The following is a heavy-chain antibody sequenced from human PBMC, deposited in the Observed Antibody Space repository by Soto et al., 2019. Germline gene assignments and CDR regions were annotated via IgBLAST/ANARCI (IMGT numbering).Heavy chain of an antibody. CDR2: IYYSGST. Sequence: QVQLQESGPGLMKPSETLSLTCTVSGGSISSYCWSWIRQPPGKGLEWIGYIYYSGSTNYNPSLKRRVTISLDTSQNQFSLKLSSVTAADTAVYYCAREVYYYDNSHWYFDLWGRGTLVTVSS. CDR1: GGSISSYC. V-gene: IGHV4-59*01. CDR3: AREVYYYDNSHWYFDL. J-gene: IGHJ2*01. D-gene: IGHD3-22*01.